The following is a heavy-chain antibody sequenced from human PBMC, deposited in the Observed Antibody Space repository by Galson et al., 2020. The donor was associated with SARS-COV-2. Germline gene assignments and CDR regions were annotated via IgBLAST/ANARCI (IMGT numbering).Heavy chain of an antibody. CDR1: GFTFSSYA. J-gene: IGHJ4*02. CDR2: ISVSGGST. Sequence: GGSLRLSCAASGFTFSSYAMSWVRQAPGKGLEWVSAISVSGGSTYDAASVKGRFTISRANSKNTLYLQMNSLRAEDTAGYYCAKLSLRELVVVGAENWGQGTVVIVSS. CDR3: AKLSLRELVVVGAEN. D-gene: IGHD2-15*01. V-gene: IGHV3-23*01.